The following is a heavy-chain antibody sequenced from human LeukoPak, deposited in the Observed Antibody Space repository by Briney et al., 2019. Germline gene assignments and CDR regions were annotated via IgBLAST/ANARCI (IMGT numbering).Heavy chain of an antibody. CDR3: ARRWELYYFDY. CDR1: GYSFTTYW. V-gene: IGHV5-51*01. J-gene: IGHJ4*02. CDR2: IYPGDSDT. Sequence: GESPQISCRVSGYSFTTYWIGWVRQMPGKGLEWMGIIYPGDSDTRYSPSFQGQVTISADKSISTAYLQWSSLKASDTAMYYCARRWELYYFDYWGQGTLVTVSS. D-gene: IGHD1-26*01.